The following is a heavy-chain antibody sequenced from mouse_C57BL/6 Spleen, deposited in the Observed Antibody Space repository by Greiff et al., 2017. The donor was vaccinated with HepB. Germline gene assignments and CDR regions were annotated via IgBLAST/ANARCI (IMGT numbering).Heavy chain of an antibody. J-gene: IGHJ3*01. CDR2: IDPEDGDT. CDR3: TTEYPWFAY. D-gene: IGHD5-1*01. V-gene: IGHV14-1*01. Sequence: VQLQQSGADLVRPGASVKFSCTASGFNIKDYYMHWVKQRPEQGLEWIGRIDPEDGDTEYAPNFQGKATMTADTSYNTAYLQLSSLTSEDTAVYYCTTEYPWFAYWGQGTLVTVSA. CDR1: GFNIKDYY.